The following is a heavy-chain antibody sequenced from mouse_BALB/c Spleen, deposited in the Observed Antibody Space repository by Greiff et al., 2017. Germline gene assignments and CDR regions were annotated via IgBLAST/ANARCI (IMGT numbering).Heavy chain of an antibody. D-gene: IGHD2-12*01. J-gene: IGHJ3*01. CDR3: ARGNDGGGFAY. CDR2: IDPSDSET. V-gene: IGHV1-69*02. CDR1: GYTFTSYW. Sequence: QVQLQQPGAELVKPGAPVKLSCKASGYTFTSYWMNWVKQRPGRGLEWIGRIDPSDSETHYNQKFKDKATLTVDKSSSTAYIQLSSLTSEDSAVYYCARGNDGGGFAYWGQGTLVTVSA.